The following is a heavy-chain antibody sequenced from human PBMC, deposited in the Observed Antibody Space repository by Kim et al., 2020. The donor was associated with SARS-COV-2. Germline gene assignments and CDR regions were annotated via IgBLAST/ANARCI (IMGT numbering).Heavy chain of an antibody. Sequence: GGSLRLSCAASGFTFSSYGMHWVRQAPGKGLEWVAVISYDGSNKYYADSVKGRFTISRDNSKNTLYLQMNSLRAEDTAVYYCAKDNPLERRWFGGYDYWGQGTLVTVSS. J-gene: IGHJ4*02. CDR2: ISYDGSNK. CDR3: AKDNPLERRWFGGYDY. CDR1: GFTFSSYG. V-gene: IGHV3-30*18. D-gene: IGHD3-10*01.